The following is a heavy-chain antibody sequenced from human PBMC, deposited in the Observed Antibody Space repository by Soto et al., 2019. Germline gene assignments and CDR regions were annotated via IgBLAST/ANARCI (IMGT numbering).Heavy chain of an antibody. J-gene: IGHJ3*02. Sequence: ASVKVSCKASGGTFSSYAISWVRQAPGQGLEWMGGIIPIFGTANYAQKFQGRVTITADESTSTAYMELSSLRSEDTAVYYCARGIDSSSSRAFDIWGQGTMVTVSS. CDR2: IIPIFGTA. CDR3: ARGIDSSSSRAFDI. CDR1: GGTFSSYA. V-gene: IGHV1-69*13. D-gene: IGHD6-6*01.